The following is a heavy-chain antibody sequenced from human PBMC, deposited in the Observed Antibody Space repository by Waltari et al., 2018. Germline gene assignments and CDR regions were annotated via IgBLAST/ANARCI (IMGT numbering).Heavy chain of an antibody. V-gene: IGHV4-4*07. CDR1: GVSISSYY. CDR3: GRGTPWSGMDV. Sequence: QVQLQESGPGLVKPSEPLSLTCSVSGVSISSYYLNWIRQPAGKGLEWIGRIEITGSTNYNPSLKSRVTISVDKSKKQFSLMLTSVTAADTAVYYCGRGTPWSGMDVWGQGTTVTVSS. D-gene: IGHD3-3*01. CDR2: IEITGST. J-gene: IGHJ6*02.